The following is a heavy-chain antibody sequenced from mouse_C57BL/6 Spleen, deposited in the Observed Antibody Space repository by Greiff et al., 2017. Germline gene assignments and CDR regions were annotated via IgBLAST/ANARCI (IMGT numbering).Heavy chain of an antibody. CDR2: IYPGGGYT. D-gene: IGHD1-1*01. V-gene: IGHV1-63*01. J-gene: IGHJ2*01. CDR3: ARRYYGSSFFDY. CDR1: GYTFTNYW. Sequence: QVQLKESGAELVRPGTSVKMSCKASGYTFTNYWIGWAKQRPGHGLEWIGDIYPGGGYTNYNEKFKGKATLTADKSSSTAYMQFSSLTSEDSAIYYCARRYYGSSFFDYWGQGTTLTVSS.